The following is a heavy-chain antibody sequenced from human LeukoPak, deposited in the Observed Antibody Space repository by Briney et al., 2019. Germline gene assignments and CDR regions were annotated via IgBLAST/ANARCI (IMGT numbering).Heavy chain of an antibody. Sequence: GGSLRLSCAASGFTFSSYGMHWVRQAPGKGLEWVAFIRYDGNSEFYVDSVKGRFTSSRDNSKNTLYLQMNSLRAEDTALYYCVTLRPYGSGSHCDYWGQGTLVTVSS. J-gene: IGHJ4*02. CDR1: GFTFSSYG. CDR3: VTLRPYGSGSHCDY. CDR2: IRYDGNSE. V-gene: IGHV3-30*02. D-gene: IGHD3-10*01.